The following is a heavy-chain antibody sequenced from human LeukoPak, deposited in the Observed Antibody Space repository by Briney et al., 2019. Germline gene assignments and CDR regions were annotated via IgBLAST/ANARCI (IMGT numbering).Heavy chain of an antibody. CDR3: ARVSNIAARRHYYYYYYMDV. CDR1: GGSFSGYY. V-gene: IGHV4-34*01. Sequence: SETLSLTCAVYGGSFSGYYWSWIRQPPGKGLEWIGEINHSGSTNYNPSLKSRVTISVDTSKNQFSLKLSSVTAADTAVYYCARVSNIAARRHYYYYYYMDVWGKGTTVTVSS. CDR2: INHSGST. D-gene: IGHD6-6*01. J-gene: IGHJ6*03.